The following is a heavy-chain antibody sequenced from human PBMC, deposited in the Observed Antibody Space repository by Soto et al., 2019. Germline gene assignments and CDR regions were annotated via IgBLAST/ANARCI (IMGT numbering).Heavy chain of an antibody. CDR2: IYPGDSDT. CDR3: ARHLSPPTYYYCSGSYVSPYYYFYSGMDV. CDR1: GYSFTCYW. Sequence: PGESLKISCKVSGYSFTCYWIGWVRQMPGKGLEWMGIIYPGDSDTRYSPSFQGQVTISADKSISTAYLQWSSLKASDTAMYYFARHLSPPTYYYCSGSYVSPYYYFYSGMDVWGQGTTVTVSS. D-gene: IGHD3-10*01. V-gene: IGHV5-51*01. J-gene: IGHJ6*02.